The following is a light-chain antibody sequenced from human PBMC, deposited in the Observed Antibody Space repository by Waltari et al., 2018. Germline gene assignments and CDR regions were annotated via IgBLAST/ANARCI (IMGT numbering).Light chain of an antibody. CDR2: TAS. CDR3: QQSYSTPRT. V-gene: IGKV1-39*01. CDR1: QSISGY. J-gene: IGKJ1*01. Sequence: DIQMTQSPSSLSASVRDRVTITCRASQSISGYLNWYQQKPGKAPNLLIYTASTLQSGVPSRFSGSGSGTDFTLTISSLQPEDFATYYCQQSYSTPRTFGQGTKVEIK.